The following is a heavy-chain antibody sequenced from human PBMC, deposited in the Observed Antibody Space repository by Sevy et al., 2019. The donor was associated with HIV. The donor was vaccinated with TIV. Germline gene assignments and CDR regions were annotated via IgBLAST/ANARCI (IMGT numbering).Heavy chain of an antibody. CDR3: ARGQWEHPF. CDR1: GGSFSGYY. Sequence: SETLSLTCAVYGGSFSGYYWTWLRQPPGKGLEWIGEIMPGGITNYNPSLKSRVTISIDTSKNQFSLKVKSVTAADTAIYYCARGQWEHPFWGQRTQVTVSS. D-gene: IGHD1-26*01. V-gene: IGHV4-34*01. CDR2: IMPGGIT. J-gene: IGHJ4*02.